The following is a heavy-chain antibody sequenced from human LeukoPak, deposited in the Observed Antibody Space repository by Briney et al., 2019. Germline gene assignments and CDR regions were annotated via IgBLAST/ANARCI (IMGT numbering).Heavy chain of an antibody. J-gene: IGHJ3*02. Sequence: TLSLTCTVSGGSISSGGYYWSWIRQHPGKGLEWIGYIYYSGSTYYNPSLKSRVTISVDTSKNQFSLKLSSVTAADTAVYYCARDFSTAMAGNAFGIWGQGTMVTVSS. D-gene: IGHD5-18*01. V-gene: IGHV4-31*03. CDR1: GGSISSGGYY. CDR2: IYYSGST. CDR3: ARDFSTAMAGNAFGI.